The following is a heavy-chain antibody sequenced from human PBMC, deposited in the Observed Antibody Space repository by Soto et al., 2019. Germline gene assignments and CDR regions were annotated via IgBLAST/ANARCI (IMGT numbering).Heavy chain of an antibody. CDR1: GFTFSNAW. D-gene: IGHD3-3*01. CDR3: TTETIFGVVIYYYYGMDV. CDR2: IKSKTDGGTT. V-gene: IGHV3-15*01. J-gene: IGHJ6*02. Sequence: GGSLRLSCAASGFTFSNAWMSWVRQAPGKGLEWVGRIKSKTDGGTTDYAAPVKGRFAISRDDSKNTLYLQMNSLKTEDIAVYYCTTETIFGVVIYYYYGMDVWGQGTTVTSP.